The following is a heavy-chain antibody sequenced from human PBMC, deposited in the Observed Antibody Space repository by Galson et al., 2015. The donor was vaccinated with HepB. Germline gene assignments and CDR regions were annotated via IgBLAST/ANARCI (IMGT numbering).Heavy chain of an antibody. CDR1: GYTFTSYG. D-gene: IGHD1-26*01. CDR3: AIVGATVWLDY. Sequence: SVKVSCKASGYTFTSYGISWVRQAPGQGLEWMGWISAYNGNTNYAQKLQGRVTMTTDTSTSTAYTELRSLRSDDTAVYYCAIVGATVWLDYWGQGTLVTVSS. V-gene: IGHV1-18*01. CDR2: ISAYNGNT. J-gene: IGHJ4*02.